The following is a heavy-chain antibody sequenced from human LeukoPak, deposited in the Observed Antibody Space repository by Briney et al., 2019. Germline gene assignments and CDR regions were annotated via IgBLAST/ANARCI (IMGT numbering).Heavy chain of an antibody. CDR2: ISSSSSYI. J-gene: IGHJ4*02. CDR1: GFTFSRYS. V-gene: IGHV3-21*01. Sequence: SGGFLRLSCAASGFTFSRYSMNWVRQAPGKGLEWVSSISSSSSYIFYPDSLKGRFTLSRDNAKNSLYLQMNSLRADDTAVYYCARGEGDYGGNFVGDYWGQGTLVTVSS. CDR3: ARGEGDYGGNFVGDY. D-gene: IGHD4-23*01.